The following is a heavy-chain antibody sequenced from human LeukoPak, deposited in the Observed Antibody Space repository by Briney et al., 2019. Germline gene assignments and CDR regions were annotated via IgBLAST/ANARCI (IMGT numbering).Heavy chain of an antibody. CDR1: GGTFSSYA. J-gene: IGHJ4*02. V-gene: IGHV1-69*13. D-gene: IGHD3-10*01. Sequence: SVKVSCKASGGTFSSYAISWVRQAPGQGLEWMGGIVPIFGTVIYAQRFQGRVTITADESTSTVYMELSSLRSEDTAVYYCAGQPKKSLLWFGEFSDWGQGTLVTVSS. CDR2: IVPIFGTV. CDR3: AGQPKKSLLWFGEFSD.